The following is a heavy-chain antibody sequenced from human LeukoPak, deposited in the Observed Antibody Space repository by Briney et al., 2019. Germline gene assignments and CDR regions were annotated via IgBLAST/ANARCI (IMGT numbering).Heavy chain of an antibody. J-gene: IGHJ4*02. D-gene: IGHD6-19*01. Sequence: GGSLRLSCAASGFTFSSYAMHWLRQAPGKGLEWVAVISYDGSNKYYADSVKGRFTISRDNSKNTLYLQMNSLRAEDTAVYYCARVAGLASIVVAGTGVDYWGQGTLVIVSS. CDR3: ARVAGLASIVVAGTGVDY. V-gene: IGHV3-30-3*01. CDR1: GFTFSSYA. CDR2: ISYDGSNK.